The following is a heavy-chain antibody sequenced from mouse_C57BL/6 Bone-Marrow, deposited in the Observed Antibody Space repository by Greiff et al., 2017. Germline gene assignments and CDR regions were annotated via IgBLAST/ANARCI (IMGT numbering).Heavy chain of an antibody. J-gene: IGHJ2*01. CDR2: IDPSASYT. V-gene: IGHV1-50*01. CDR1: GYTFTSYW. CDR3: ARGITTVVDPRFDY. Sequence: QVQLQQPGAELVKPGASVKLSCKASGYTFTSYWMQWVKQRPGQGLEWIGEIDPSASYTNYNQKFKGKATLTVDTSSGTAYVQLSSLTSEDAAVYYCARGITTVVDPRFDYWGQGTTLTVSS. D-gene: IGHD1-1*01.